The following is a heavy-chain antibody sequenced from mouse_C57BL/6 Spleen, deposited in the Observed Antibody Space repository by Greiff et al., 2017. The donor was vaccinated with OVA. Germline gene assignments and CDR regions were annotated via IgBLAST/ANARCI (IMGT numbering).Heavy chain of an antibody. J-gene: IGHJ4*01. CDR3: ARRGLLRYGAMDY. CDR2: IYPGSGST. CDR1: GYTFTSYW. Sequence: QVQLQQPGAELVKPGASVKMSCKASGYTFTSYWITWVKQRPGQGLEWIGDIYPGSGSTNYNEKFKSKATLTVDTSSRTAYMQLSSLTSEDSAVYYCARRGLLRYGAMDYWGQGTSVTVSS. D-gene: IGHD1-1*01. V-gene: IGHV1-55*01.